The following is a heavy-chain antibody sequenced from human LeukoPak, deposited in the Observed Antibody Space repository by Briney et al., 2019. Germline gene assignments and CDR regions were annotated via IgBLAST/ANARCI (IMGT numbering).Heavy chain of an antibody. D-gene: IGHD1-14*01. CDR2: INHSGST. J-gene: IGHJ4*02. Sequence: PSETLSLTCTVSGGSVSSGSYYWSWIRQPPGKGLEWIGEINHSGSTNYNPSLKSRVTISVDTSKNQFSLKLSSVTAADTAVYYCARGRKGFDYWGQGTLVTVSS. CDR1: GGSVSSGSYY. CDR3: ARGRKGFDY. V-gene: IGHV4-39*07.